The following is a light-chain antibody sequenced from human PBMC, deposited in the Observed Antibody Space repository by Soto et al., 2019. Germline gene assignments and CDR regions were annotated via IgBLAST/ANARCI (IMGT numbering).Light chain of an antibody. Sequence: DIQMTQSPSTLSASVGDGVTITCRASETITTSLAWYQQQPGTAPKVLIYDASTLESGVPSRFSGSGSGTEYTLTISSLQPDDFATYYCQHYNSYSEAFGQGTKVDI. J-gene: IGKJ1*01. V-gene: IGKV1-5*01. CDR2: DAS. CDR3: QHYNSYSEA. CDR1: ETITTS.